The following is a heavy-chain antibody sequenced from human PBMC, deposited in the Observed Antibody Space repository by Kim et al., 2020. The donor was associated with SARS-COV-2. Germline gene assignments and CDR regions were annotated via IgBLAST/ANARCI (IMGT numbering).Heavy chain of an antibody. Sequence: SETLSLTCTVSGYSISSGYYWGWIRQPPGKGLEWIGSIYHSGSTYYNPSLKSRVTISVDTSKNQFSLKLSSVTAADTAVYYCARERSRLEEVSYYFDYWG. J-gene: IGHJ4*01. D-gene: IGHD3-16*02. V-gene: IGHV4-38-2*02. CDR2: IYHSGST. CDR1: GYSISSGYY. CDR3: ARERSRLEEVSYYFDY.